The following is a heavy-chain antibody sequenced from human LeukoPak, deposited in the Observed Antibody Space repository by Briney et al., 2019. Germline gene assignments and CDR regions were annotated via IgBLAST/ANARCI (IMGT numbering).Heavy chain of an antibody. V-gene: IGHV1-46*01. J-gene: IGHJ6*02. CDR2: INPSGGST. CDR1: GYTFTSYY. Sequence: ASVTVSCKASGYTFTSYYMHWVRQAPGQGLEWMGIINPSGGSTSYAQKFQGRVTMTRDTSTSTVYMELSSLRSEDTAVYYCASPYCSSTSCYIWYGMDVWGQGTTVTVSS. D-gene: IGHD2-2*02. CDR3: ASPYCSSTSCYIWYGMDV.